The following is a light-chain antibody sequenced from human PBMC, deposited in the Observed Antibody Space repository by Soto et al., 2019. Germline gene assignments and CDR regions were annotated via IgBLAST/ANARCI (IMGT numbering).Light chain of an antibody. CDR3: QTWGTDIPV. Sequence: QPVLTQSPSVSASLGASVKLTCTLSSGHSSYAIAWHQQQPERGPRFLLKLNSDGSHNKGDGIPDRFSGSSSGAERFLTISSLQSEDEAEYYCQTWGTDIPVFGTGTTVTV. CDR1: SGHSSYA. J-gene: IGLJ1*01. CDR2: LNSDGSH. V-gene: IGLV4-69*01.